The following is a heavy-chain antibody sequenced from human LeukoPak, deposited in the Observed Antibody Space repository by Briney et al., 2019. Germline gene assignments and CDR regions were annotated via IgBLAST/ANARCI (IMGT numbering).Heavy chain of an antibody. J-gene: IGHJ4*02. CDR3: AGLEPHRPLDY. CDR1: GGSVSGSYY. D-gene: IGHD1-1*01. V-gene: IGHV4-61*01. Sequence: PSQTLSLTCTVSGGSVSGSYYLNWIRQPPGKGLEWIGYMFSSGTINYNPSLKSRVTVSIDMSKNQFSLKLSSVTAAETAVYCCAGLEPHRPLDYWGQGTLVTVSS. CDR2: MFSSGTI.